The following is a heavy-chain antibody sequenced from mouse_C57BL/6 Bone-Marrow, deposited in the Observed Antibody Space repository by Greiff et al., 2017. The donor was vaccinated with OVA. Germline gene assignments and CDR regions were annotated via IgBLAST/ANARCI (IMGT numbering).Heavy chain of an antibody. J-gene: IGHJ2*01. D-gene: IGHD1-1*01. CDR2: IDPSDSYT. V-gene: IGHV1-50*01. CDR1: GYTFTSYW. Sequence: QVQLQQPGAELVKPGASVKLSCKASGYTFTSYWMQWVKQRPGQGLEWIGEIDPSDSYTNYNQKFKGKATLTVDTSSSTAYMQRSSLTSEDSAFYYCARDYGSSSYYFDYWGQGTTLTVSS. CDR3: ARDYGSSSYYFDY.